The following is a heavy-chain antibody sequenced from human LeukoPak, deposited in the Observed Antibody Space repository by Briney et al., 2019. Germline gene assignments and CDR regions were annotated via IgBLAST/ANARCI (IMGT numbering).Heavy chain of an antibody. CDR1: GYTFTGYY. J-gene: IGHJ5*02. D-gene: IGHD3-16*02. V-gene: IGHV1-2*02. CDR2: FNPNSGGT. CDR3: AREVDYDYVWGSYRPGYNWFDP. Sequence: GASVKVSCKASGYTFTGYYMHLVRQAPGQGLELMGWFNPNSGGTNYAQKFQGRVTMTRDTSISTAYMELSRLRSDDTAVYYCAREVDYDYVWGSYRPGYNWFDPWGQGTLVTVSS.